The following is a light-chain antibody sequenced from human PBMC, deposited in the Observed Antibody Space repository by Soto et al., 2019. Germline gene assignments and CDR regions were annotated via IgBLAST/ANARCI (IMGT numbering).Light chain of an antibody. CDR3: QQYQVYWT. CDR1: QGISSY. V-gene: IGKV1-8*01. Sequence: AIRMTQSPSSFPASTGDRVTITCRASQGISSYLAWYQQKPGKAPKVLIYDASNLRSGVPSRFSGSGSGTEFTLTISSLQTDDFATYYCQQYQVYWTFGQGTRVEMK. J-gene: IGKJ1*01. CDR2: DAS.